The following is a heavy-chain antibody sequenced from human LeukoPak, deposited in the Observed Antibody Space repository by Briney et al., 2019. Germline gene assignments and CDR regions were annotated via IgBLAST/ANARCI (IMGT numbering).Heavy chain of an antibody. CDR2: INHSGST. CDR3: ARDLIYDYVWGSHRYAWFDP. CDR1: GGSFSGYY. J-gene: IGHJ5*02. Sequence: SEALSLTCAVYGGSFSGYYWSWIRQPPGKGLEWNGEINHSGSTNYNPSLKSRVTISVDTSKNQFPLKLSSVTAADTAVYYCARDLIYDYVWGSHRYAWFDPWGQGTLVTVSS. D-gene: IGHD3-16*02. V-gene: IGHV4-34*01.